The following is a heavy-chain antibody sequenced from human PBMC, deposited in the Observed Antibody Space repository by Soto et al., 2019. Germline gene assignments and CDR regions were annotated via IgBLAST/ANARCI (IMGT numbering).Heavy chain of an antibody. J-gene: IGHJ6*02. CDR3: ARVLHHSTNGVCYDGGMDV. V-gene: IGHV3-21*01. Sequence: PGGSLRLSCAASGFTFSSYIMNWVRQAPGKGLAWVSSISSSSSYIYYADSVKGRFTISRDNAKNSLYLQMNSLRAEDTAVYYCARVLHHSTNGVCYDGGMDVCGQGTTVTFSS. CDR2: ISSSSSYI. CDR1: GFTFSSYI. D-gene: IGHD2-8*01.